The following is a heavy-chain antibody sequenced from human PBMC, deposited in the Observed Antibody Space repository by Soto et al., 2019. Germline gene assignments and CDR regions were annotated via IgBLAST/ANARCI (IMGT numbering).Heavy chain of an antibody. J-gene: IGHJ4*02. V-gene: IGHV3-30*03. CDR1: GFSFKDYA. CDR2: ISSDGHHQ. Sequence: QVQLVESGGGEVQPGGSLRVSCATSGFSFKDYAMYWVRQAPGQGLEWVAIISSDGHHQFYLDYLRGRFTVSRDNSKNTLYLQMNSLRPEDTAVYYCSRGTYYPQSSGLHADYWGPGTVVTVSS. CDR3: SRGTYYPQSSGLHADY. D-gene: IGHD3-22*01.